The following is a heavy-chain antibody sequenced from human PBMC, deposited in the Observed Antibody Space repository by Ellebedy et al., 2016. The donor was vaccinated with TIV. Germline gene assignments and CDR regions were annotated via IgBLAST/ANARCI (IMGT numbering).Heavy chain of an antibody. J-gene: IGHJ6*03. Sequence: GGSLRLXCVASGLTFSNYAMSWVRQAPGKGLEWVSDINGSGAKTYYADSVKGRFTISRDKSKKTLYLQMNSLRVEDTALYYCALSSGHDSKDIYYYYMDVWGIGTTVTVSS. D-gene: IGHD5-12*01. V-gene: IGHV3-23*01. CDR3: ALSSGHDSKDIYYYYMDV. CDR2: INGSGAKT. CDR1: GLTFSNYA.